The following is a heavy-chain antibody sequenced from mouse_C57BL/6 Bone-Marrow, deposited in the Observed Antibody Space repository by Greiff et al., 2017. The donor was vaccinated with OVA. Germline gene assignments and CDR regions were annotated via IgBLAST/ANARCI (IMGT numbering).Heavy chain of an antibody. D-gene: IGHD1-1*01. CDR2: IDPSDSYT. V-gene: IGHV1-69*01. J-gene: IGHJ2*01. Sequence: QVQLKQPGAELVMPGASVKLSCKASGYTFTSYWMHWVKQRPGQGLEWIGEIDPSDSYTNYNQKFKGKSTLTVDKSSSTAYMQLSSLTSDDSAVYYCALITTVAYWGQGTTLTVSA. CDR3: ALITTVAY. CDR1: GYTFTSYW.